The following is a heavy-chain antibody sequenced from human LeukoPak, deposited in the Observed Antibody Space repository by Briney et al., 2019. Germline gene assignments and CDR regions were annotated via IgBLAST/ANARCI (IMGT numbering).Heavy chain of an antibody. CDR3: ARDWSGGAFDI. V-gene: IGHV3-33*08. J-gene: IGHJ3*02. D-gene: IGHD1-26*01. CDR2: IWYDGSNK. CDR1: GFTFSSFG. Sequence: GGSLRLSCAASGFTFSSFGFHWVRQAPGKGLEWVAVIWYDGSNKYYADSVKGRFTISRDNSKNTLYLQMNSLRAEDTAVYYCARDWSGGAFDIWGQGTMVTVSS.